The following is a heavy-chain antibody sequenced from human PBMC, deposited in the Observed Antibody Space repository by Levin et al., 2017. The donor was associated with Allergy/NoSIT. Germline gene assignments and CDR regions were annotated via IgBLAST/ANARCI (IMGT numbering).Heavy chain of an antibody. V-gene: IGHV3-48*01. D-gene: IGHD1-26*01. Sequence: PGGSLRLSCAASGFTFSSYSMNWVRQAPGRGLEWLSYISGSSSAIYYADSVKGRFTISRDNAKNSLYLQVNSLRAEDTAIYSCARESPVGAPFDYWGQGTLVTVSS. CDR2: ISGSSSAI. CDR1: GFTFSSYS. J-gene: IGHJ4*02. CDR3: ARESPVGAPFDY.